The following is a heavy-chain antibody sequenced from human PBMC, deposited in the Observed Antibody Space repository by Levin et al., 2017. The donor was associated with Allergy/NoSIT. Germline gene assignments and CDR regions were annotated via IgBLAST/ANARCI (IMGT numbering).Heavy chain of an antibody. D-gene: IGHD3-16*01. CDR1: GFTFSSYA. CDR3: AKVGLRLGGDY. V-gene: IGHV3-23*01. CDR2: ISVSGSSGST. Sequence: GGSLRLSCAASGFTFSSYAMSWVRQAPGKGLEWVSTISVSGSSGSTYYADSVKGRFTISRDNSKNTLYLQMNSLRAEDTAVYYCAKVGLRLGGDYWGQGTLVTVSS. J-gene: IGHJ4*02.